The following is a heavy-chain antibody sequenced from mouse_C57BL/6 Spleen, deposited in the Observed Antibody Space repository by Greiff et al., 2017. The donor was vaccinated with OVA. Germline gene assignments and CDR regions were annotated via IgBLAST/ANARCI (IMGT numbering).Heavy chain of an antibody. V-gene: IGHV1-69*01. Sequence: QVQLQQSGAELVMPGASVKLSCKASGYTFTSYWMHWVKQRPGQGLEWIGEIDPSDSYTNYNQKFKGKSTLTVDKSSSTAYMQLSSLTSEDSAVYYCARCDDYDLYYFDYWGQGTTLTVSS. J-gene: IGHJ2*01. CDR3: ARCDDYDLYYFDY. D-gene: IGHD2-4*01. CDR1: GYTFTSYW. CDR2: IDPSDSYT.